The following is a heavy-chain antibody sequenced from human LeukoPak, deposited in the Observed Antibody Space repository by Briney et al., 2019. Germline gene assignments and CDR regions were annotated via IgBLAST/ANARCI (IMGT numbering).Heavy chain of an antibody. J-gene: IGHJ4*02. Sequence: GGSLRLSCAASGFTFSDYYMSWIRQAPGKGLEWVSYISSSGSTIYYADSVKGRFTISRDNSKNTLYLQMNSLRAEDTAVYYCAKVAVAGELDYWGQGTLVTVSS. CDR1: GFTFSDYY. V-gene: IGHV3-11*04. D-gene: IGHD6-19*01. CDR3: AKVAVAGELDY. CDR2: ISSSGSTI.